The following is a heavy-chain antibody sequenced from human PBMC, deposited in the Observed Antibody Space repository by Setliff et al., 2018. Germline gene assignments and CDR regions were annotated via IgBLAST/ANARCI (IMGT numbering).Heavy chain of an antibody. D-gene: IGHD2-8*02. V-gene: IGHV3-23*01. CDR2: INPSGGST. Sequence: PGGSLRLSCTASGFTFSTYAMSWVRQAPGKRLEWVSIINPSGGSTYYTDPVKGRFTISRGNSRNTVFLQMNSLRAEDTAMYYCAKDKQIRVDYFDYWGRGTLVTVSS. CDR1: GFTFSTYA. CDR3: AKDKQIRVDYFDY. J-gene: IGHJ4*02.